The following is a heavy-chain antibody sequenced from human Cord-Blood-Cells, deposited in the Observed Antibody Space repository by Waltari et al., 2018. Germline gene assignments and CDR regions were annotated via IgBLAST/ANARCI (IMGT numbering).Heavy chain of an antibody. CDR1: GYTLTELS. J-gene: IGHJ4*02. CDR2: FRPEEGET. Sequence: QVQLVQSGAEVKKPGASVKVSCKVSGYTLTELSMHWARQAHGNGHEWMGGFRPEEGETIYARKFQGRVTMTEDTSTDTAYMELSSLRSEDTAVYYCATSTAPYYYDSSGYSAPFDYWGQGTLVTVSS. CDR3: ATSTAPYYYDSSGYSAPFDY. D-gene: IGHD3-22*01. V-gene: IGHV1-24*01.